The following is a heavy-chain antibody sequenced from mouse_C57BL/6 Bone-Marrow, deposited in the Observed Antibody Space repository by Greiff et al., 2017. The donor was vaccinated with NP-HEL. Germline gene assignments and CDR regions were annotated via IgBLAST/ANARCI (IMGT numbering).Heavy chain of an antibody. D-gene: IGHD1-3*01. J-gene: IGHJ1*03. CDR2: IYPGNSDP. Sequence: VQLQQSGTVLARPGASVKMSCKTSGYTFTSYWMHWVTQRPGQGLEWIGAIYPGNSDPSYNKKFKGKAKLTAVPSASTAYMELSSLTNKVSAVYYCTREWFYWYFDVWGTGTTVTVSS. CDR3: TREWFYWYFDV. V-gene: IGHV1-5*01. CDR1: GYTFTSYW.